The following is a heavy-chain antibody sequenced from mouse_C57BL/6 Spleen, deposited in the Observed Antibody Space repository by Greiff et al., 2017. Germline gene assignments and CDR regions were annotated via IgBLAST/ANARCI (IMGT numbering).Heavy chain of an antibody. J-gene: IGHJ4*01. CDR3: AKESYGYYAMED. D-gene: IGHD2-10*02. V-gene: IGHV1-82*01. CDR2: IYPGDGDT. CDR1: GYAFSGSW. Sequence: QVQLKQSGPELVKPGASVKISCKASGYAFSGSWMNWVKQRPGKGLEWIGRIYPGDGDTNYNGKFKGKATLTADKSSSTAYMQLSSLTSEDSAVYVCAKESYGYYAMEDWGKGTSVTVSA.